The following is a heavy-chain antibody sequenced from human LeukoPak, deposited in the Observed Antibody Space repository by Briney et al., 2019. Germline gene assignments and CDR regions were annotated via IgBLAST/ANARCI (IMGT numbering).Heavy chain of an antibody. V-gene: IGHV5-51*01. D-gene: IGHD4-17*01. Sequence: GESLKISCKGSGYSFTSYWIGWARQMPGKGLEWMGIIYPGDSETRHSPSFQGQVTISVDKSISTAYLQWSSLKASDTTMYYCARKHDDGDFGGYWGQGTLVTVSS. CDR3: ARKHDDGDFGGY. CDR2: IYPGDSET. CDR1: GYSFTSYW. J-gene: IGHJ4*02.